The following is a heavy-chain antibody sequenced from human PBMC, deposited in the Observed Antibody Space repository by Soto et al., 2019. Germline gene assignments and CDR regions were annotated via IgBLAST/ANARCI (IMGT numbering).Heavy chain of an antibody. J-gene: IGHJ4*02. CDR2: ISGSGGST. Sequence: GGSLRLSCAAPGFTFSSYAMSWVRQAPGKGLEWVSAISGSGGSTYYADSVKGRFTISRDNSKNTLYLQMNSLRAEDTAVYYCAKDPFRRYFDWLSPFDYWGQGTLVTVSS. D-gene: IGHD3-9*01. V-gene: IGHV3-23*01. CDR1: GFTFSSYA. CDR3: AKDPFRRYFDWLSPFDY.